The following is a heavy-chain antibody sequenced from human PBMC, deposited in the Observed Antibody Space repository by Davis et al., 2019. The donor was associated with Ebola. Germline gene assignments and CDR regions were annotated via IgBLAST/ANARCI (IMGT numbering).Heavy chain of an antibody. CDR3: AKGVGSGWRSHFDY. CDR2: ISGSGSES. V-gene: IGHV3-23*01. CDR1: GFTFSSYA. Sequence: GESLKISCVASGFTFSSYAMNWVRQAPGKGLEWVSGISGSGSESDYRDSVKGRFTISRDNFKNTVYLQMNSLRAEDTALYYCAKGVGSGWRSHFDYWGQGTLVTVSS. J-gene: IGHJ4*02. D-gene: IGHD6-19*01.